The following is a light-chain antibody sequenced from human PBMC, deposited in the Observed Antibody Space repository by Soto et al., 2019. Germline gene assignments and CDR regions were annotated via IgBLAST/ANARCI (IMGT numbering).Light chain of an antibody. J-gene: IGKJ5*01. CDR2: AAS. V-gene: IGKV1-12*01. CDR3: QQNYSPPPVT. Sequence: DSQMSQSPTTQNASVGDRVTITCGASQVISSWLAWYQQKPGKAPKLLIYAASSLQSGVPSRFSGSGFGTDFTLTISSLQAEDFATYYCQQNYSPPPVTFCQVTLLET. CDR1: QVISSW.